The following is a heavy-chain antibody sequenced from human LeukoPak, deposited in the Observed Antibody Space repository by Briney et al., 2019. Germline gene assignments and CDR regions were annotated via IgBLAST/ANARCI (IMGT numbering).Heavy chain of an antibody. CDR3: ARRFAVAGGHDAFDI. CDR2: IYTSGST. D-gene: IGHD6-19*01. V-gene: IGHV4-4*09. CDR1: GGSISSYY. Sequence: SETLSLTCTVSGGSISSYYWSWIRQPPGKGLEWIGYIYTSGSTNYNPSLKSRVTISADTSKNQFSLKLSSVTAADTAVYYCARRFAVAGGHDAFDIWGQGTMVTVSS. J-gene: IGHJ3*02.